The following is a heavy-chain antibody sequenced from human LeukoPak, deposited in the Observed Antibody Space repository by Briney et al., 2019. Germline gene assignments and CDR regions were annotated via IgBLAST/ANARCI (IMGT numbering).Heavy chain of an antibody. CDR3: ARRLTQYDCFDP. Sequence: SQTLSLTCAISGDSVSINSVTWNWIRQSPSRGLEWLGRTYYRATWYNDYAVSVRGRITVNPDTSKNQFSLHLNSVTPEDTAVYYCARRLTQYDCFDPWGQGILVTVSS. CDR1: GDSVSINSVT. V-gene: IGHV6-1*01. J-gene: IGHJ5*02. CDR2: TYYRATWYN. D-gene: IGHD2-2*01.